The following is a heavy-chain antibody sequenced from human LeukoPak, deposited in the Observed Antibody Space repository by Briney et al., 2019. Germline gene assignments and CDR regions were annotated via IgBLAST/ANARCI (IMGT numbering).Heavy chain of an antibody. J-gene: IGHJ4*02. CDR1: GYTFTSYG. CDR2: ISTYNGNT. CDR3: ASEVVYDSSGLGY. Sequence: ASVKVSCKASGYTFTSYGISWVRQAPGQGLEWMGWISTYNGNTNYAQKLQGRVTMTTDTSTSTAYMELRSLRSDDTAVYCCASEVVYDSSGLGYWGQGTLVTVSS. D-gene: IGHD3-22*01. V-gene: IGHV1-18*01.